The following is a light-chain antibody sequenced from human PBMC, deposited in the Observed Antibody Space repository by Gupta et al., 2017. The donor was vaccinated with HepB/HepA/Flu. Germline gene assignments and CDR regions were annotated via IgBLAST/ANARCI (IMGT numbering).Light chain of an antibody. CDR3: CAYADANTWL. J-gene: IGLJ3*02. V-gene: IGLV2-23*02. Sequence: QSALTQPASVSGSPRQSLTISCTGTSSDIASWNVVSWYQQYPGKAPQLLIYEVTKRHSGVSNRFSGSKSGNTASLTISGLQAEDEADYYCCAYADANTWLFGGGTKLTVL. CDR2: EVT. CDR1: SSDIASWNV.